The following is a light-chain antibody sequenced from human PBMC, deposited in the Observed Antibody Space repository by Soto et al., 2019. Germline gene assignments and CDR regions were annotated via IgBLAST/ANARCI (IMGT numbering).Light chain of an antibody. CDR3: QQYNNWPQWT. V-gene: IGKV3-15*01. CDR2: GAS. J-gene: IGKJ1*01. CDR1: QSVSSN. Sequence: EIVMTQSPATLSVSPRERASLSCRASQSVSSNLAWYQQKPGQAPRLLIYGASTRATGIPARFSGSGSGTEFTLTISSLQSEDFAVYYCQQYNNWPQWTFGQGTKVEIK.